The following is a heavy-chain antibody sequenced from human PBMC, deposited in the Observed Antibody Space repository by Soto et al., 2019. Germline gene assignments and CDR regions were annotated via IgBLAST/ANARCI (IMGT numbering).Heavy chain of an antibody. CDR3: ARLHTAGAHKYSFDI. Sequence: ASVKVSCTASGYTFTSYGISWVRQAPGQGLESIGLISAYNRTINYAQRLQRRASMSTETFTSKEHMELRSLRSDDTALYYCARLHTAGAHKYSFDIWGQGTMVTVSS. CDR1: GYTFTSYG. CDR2: ISAYNRTI. V-gene: IGHV1-18*04. J-gene: IGHJ3*02. D-gene: IGHD1-26*01.